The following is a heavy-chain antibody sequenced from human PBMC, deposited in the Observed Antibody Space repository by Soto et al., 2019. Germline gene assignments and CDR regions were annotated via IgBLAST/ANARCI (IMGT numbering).Heavy chain of an antibody. CDR1: GFTFSSYG. D-gene: IGHD3-10*01. CDR2: ISYDGSNK. Sequence: QVQLVESGGGVVQPGRSLRLSCAASGFTFSSYGMHWVRQAPGKGLEWVAVISYDGSNKYYADSVKRRFTISRDNSKNTLYLQMNSLRAEDTAVYYCAKDFGDYYGSGSYLHYYYYGMDVWGQGTTVTVSS. J-gene: IGHJ6*02. V-gene: IGHV3-30*18. CDR3: AKDFGDYYGSGSYLHYYYYGMDV.